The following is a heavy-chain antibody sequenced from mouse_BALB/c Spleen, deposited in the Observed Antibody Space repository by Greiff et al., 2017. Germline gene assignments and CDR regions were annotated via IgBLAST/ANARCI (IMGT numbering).Heavy chain of an antibody. V-gene: IGHV5-9-4*01. CDR3: ARDAPTGDYFDY. CDR1: GFTFSSYA. CDR2: ISSGGSYT. J-gene: IGHJ2*01. Sequence: DVHLVESGGGLVKPGGSLKLSCAASGFTFSSYAMSWVRQSPEKRLEWVAEISSGGSYTYYPDTVTGRFTISRDNAKNTLYLEMSSLRSEDTAMYYCARDAPTGDYFDYWGQGTTLTVSS. D-gene: IGHD4-1*02.